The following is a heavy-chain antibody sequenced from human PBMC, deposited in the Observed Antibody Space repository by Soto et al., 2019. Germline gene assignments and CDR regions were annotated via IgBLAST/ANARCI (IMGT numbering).Heavy chain of an antibody. D-gene: IGHD6-13*01. V-gene: IGHV3-30-3*01. J-gene: IGHJ6*02. CDR1: GFTFSSYA. Sequence: QVQLVESGGGVVQPGRSLRLSCAASGFTFSSYALHWVRQAPGKGLEWVAIMSYDGTTNSYADSVKGRFTISRDDAKKTVYLQMNSLRPEDTAVYYCAKEWQQLGMGYYYYGMDVWGQGTTVTVS. CDR2: MSYDGTTN. CDR3: AKEWQQLGMGYYYYGMDV.